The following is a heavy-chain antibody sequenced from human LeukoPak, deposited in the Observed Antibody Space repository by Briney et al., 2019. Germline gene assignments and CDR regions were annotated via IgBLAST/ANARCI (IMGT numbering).Heavy chain of an antibody. CDR2: IYTSGST. CDR1: GGSISSGSYY. CDR3: AREERWLQLNFDY. J-gene: IGHJ4*02. Sequence: SQTLSLTCTVSGGSISSGSYYWSWIRQPAGKGLEWIGRIYTSGSTNYNLSLKSLVTISVDTSKNQFSLKLSSVTAADTAVYYCAREERWLQLNFDYWGQGTLVTVSS. V-gene: IGHV4-61*02. D-gene: IGHD5-24*01.